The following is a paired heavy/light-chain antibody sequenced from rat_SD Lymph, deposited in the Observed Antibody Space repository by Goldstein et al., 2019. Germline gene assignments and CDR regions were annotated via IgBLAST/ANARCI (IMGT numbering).Light chain of an antibody. V-gene: IGKV19S2*01. J-gene: IGKJ1*01. CDR3: LQYDNLWT. Sequence: DIQMTQSPPSLSASLGDKVTITCQASQNINKYIAWYQQKPGKAPRQLIRYTSTLVSGTPSRFSGSGSGRDYSFSISNVESEDIASYYCLQYDNLWTFGGGTKLELK. CDR2: YTS. CDR1: QNINKY.
Heavy chain of an antibody. Sequence: QVQLQQSGTELVKPASSVKISCKASGYTFTSNYMHWIRQQPGNGLEWIGWIYPGNGNTKYNQKFDGKATLTADKSSSTAYMQLSSLTSEDSAVYFCAREGSGPSYYYVMDAWGQGASVTVSS. J-gene: IGHJ4*01. CDR1: GYTFTSNY. V-gene: IGHV1-24*01. CDR2: IYPGNGNT. CDR3: AREGSGPSYYYVMDA. D-gene: IGHD1-11*01.